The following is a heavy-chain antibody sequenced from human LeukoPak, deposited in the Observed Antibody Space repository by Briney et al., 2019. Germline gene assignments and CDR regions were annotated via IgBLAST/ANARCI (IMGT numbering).Heavy chain of an antibody. V-gene: IGHV3-23*01. CDR1: GITFSKYA. CDR3: AKGRREVVTAIFDF. D-gene: IGHD2-21*02. Sequence: GGSLRLSCAASGITFSKYAMSWVRQAPGKGLEWVSSLSGSGSISYYGDSVRGRFTISRDNSKNTLYLQMNSLRGEDAAVYYCAKGRREVVTAIFDFWGQGTLLTVSS. CDR2: LSGSGSIS. J-gene: IGHJ4*02.